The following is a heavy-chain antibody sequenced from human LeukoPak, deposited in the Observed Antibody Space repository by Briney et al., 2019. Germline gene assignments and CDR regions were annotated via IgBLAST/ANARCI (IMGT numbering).Heavy chain of an antibody. V-gene: IGHV1-2*02. J-gene: IGHJ4*02. Sequence: ASVKVSCKASGYTFTSYGISWVRQAPGQGLEWMGWINPNSGGTKYAQKFQGRVTMTRDTSISTAYMELSRLRSDDTAVYYCASRHHGVLPVLFDYWGQGTLVTVSS. CDR3: ASRHHGVLPVLFDY. CDR1: GYTFTSYG. CDR2: INPNSGGT. D-gene: IGHD3-3*01.